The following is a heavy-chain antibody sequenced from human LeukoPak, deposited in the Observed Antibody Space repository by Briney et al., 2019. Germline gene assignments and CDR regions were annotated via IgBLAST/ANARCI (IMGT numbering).Heavy chain of an antibody. Sequence: GGSLRLSCAASGFTFSSYGMHWVRQAPGKGLEWVAVISYDGSNKYYADSVKGRFTISRDNSENTLYLQMNSLRAEDTAVYYCAKPRCSYYYYMDVWGKGNTVTISS. D-gene: IGHD2-8*01. CDR2: ISYDGSNK. J-gene: IGHJ6*03. CDR3: AKPRCSYYYYMDV. CDR1: GFTFSSYG. V-gene: IGHV3-30*18.